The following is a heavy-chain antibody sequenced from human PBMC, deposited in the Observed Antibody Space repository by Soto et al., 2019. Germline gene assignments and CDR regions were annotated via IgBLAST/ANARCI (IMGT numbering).Heavy chain of an antibody. Sequence: QVQLVESGGGLVKPGGSLRLSCAASGFTFSDYYMSWIRQAPGKGLEWVSYISSSGSTIYYADSVKGRVTISRDNAKNSLYLQMNIRRAEDTAVYYCSRERVDIPLVTYHYYDGMDVWGQGTTVTVSS. D-gene: IGHD5-18*01. J-gene: IGHJ6*02. CDR1: GFTFSDYY. CDR3: SRERVDIPLVTYHYYDGMDV. V-gene: IGHV3-11*01. CDR2: ISSSGSTI.